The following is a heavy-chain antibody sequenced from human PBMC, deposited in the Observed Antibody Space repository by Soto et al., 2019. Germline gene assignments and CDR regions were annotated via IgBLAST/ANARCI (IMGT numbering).Heavy chain of an antibody. CDR1: GYSFTSYW. Sequence: GESLKISCKGSGYSFTSYWISWVRQMPGKGLEWMGRIDPIDSYTNYSPSFQGHVTISADKSISTAYLQWSSLKASDTAMYYCARQYGPGSYYYYYYGMDVWGQGTTVTVSS. V-gene: IGHV5-10-1*01. CDR2: IDPIDSYT. D-gene: IGHD3-10*01. CDR3: ARQYGPGSYYYYYYGMDV. J-gene: IGHJ6*02.